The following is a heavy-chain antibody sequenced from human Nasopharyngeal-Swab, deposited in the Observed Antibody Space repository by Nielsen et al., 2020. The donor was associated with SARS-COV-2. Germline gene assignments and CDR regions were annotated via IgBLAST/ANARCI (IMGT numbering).Heavy chain of an antibody. D-gene: IGHD4-17*01. CDR1: GFTFSSYG. Sequence: GESLKISCAASGFTFSSYGMNWVRQAPGKGLEWVSVTGASGFTTYYADSVKGRFTISRDNSKNTLYLQMNSLRAEDTAVYYCAKNSGRYGDYDFWGQGTLVTVSS. CDR3: AKNSGRYGDYDF. J-gene: IGHJ4*02. CDR2: TGASGFTT. V-gene: IGHV3-23*01.